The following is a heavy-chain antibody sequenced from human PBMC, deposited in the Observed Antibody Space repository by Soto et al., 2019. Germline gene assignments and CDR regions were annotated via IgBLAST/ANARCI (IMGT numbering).Heavy chain of an antibody. V-gene: IGHV4-30-4*01. CDR1: GGSISSGDYY. CDR3: AREGVTMVRGVILNYAFDI. J-gene: IGHJ3*02. CDR2: IYYSGST. Sequence: KASETLSLTCTVSGGSISSGDYYWSWIRQPPGKGLEWIGYIYYSGSTYYNPSLKSRVTISVDTSKNQFSLKLSSVTAADTAVYYCAREGVTMVRGVILNYAFDIWRQGTMVTVSS. D-gene: IGHD3-10*01.